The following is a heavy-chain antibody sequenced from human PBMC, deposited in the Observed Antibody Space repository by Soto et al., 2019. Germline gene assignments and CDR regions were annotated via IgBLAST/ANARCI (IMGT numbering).Heavy chain of an antibody. CDR3: AKRPYCSGGSCYSGGDFQH. V-gene: IGHV3-23*01. CDR2: ISGSGGST. CDR1: GFTFSSYA. D-gene: IGHD2-15*01. J-gene: IGHJ1*01. Sequence: HPGGSLRLSCAASGFTFSSYAMSWVRQAPGKGLEWVSAISGSGGSTYYADSVKGRFTISRDNSKNTLYLQMNSLRAEDTAVYYCAKRPYCSGGSCYSGGDFQHWAQGTLVTVSS.